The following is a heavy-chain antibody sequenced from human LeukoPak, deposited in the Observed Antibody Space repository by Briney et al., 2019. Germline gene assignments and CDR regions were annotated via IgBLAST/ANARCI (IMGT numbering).Heavy chain of an antibody. CDR1: GNSISSGYY. D-gene: IGHD1-7*01. V-gene: IGHV4-38-2*02. CDR3: ARTGITGTTPDY. Sequence: SETLSLTCTVSGNSISSGYYWGWIRQPPGKGLEWIGSIYHSGRTYYNPSLKSRVTISVDTSKNQFSLKLSSVTAADTAVYYCARTGITGTTPDYWAHATLVTVSS. CDR2: IYHSGRT. J-gene: IGHJ4*01.